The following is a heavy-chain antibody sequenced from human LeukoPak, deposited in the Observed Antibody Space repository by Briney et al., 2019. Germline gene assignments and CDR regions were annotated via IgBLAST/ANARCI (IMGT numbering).Heavy chain of an antibody. J-gene: IGHJ4*02. CDR1: GFNFETHA. CDR2: IRYDGSNK. V-gene: IGHV3-30*02. Sequence: GGSLRLSCSASGFNFETHAMHWVRQAPGKGLEWVAFIRYDGSNKYYADSVKGRFTISRDNSKNTLYLQMNSLRAEDTAVYYCAKDRPTGGAVAGKIDYWGQGTLVTVSS. D-gene: IGHD6-19*01. CDR3: AKDRPTGGAVAGKIDY.